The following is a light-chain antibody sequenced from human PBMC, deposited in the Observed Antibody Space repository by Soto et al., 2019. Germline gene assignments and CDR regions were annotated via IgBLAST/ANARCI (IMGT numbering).Light chain of an antibody. CDR2: GSS. J-gene: IGKJ1*01. CDR1: QSVAGN. CDR3: QQYNNWPRT. V-gene: IGKV3-15*01. Sequence: EIVMTQSPATLSVSPGERATLSCRASQSVAGNLAWYQQKPGQAPRLLIYGSSTRATGIPARFSGSGSGTEFTLTIRSLQSEDFAVYYCQQYNNWPRTFGQGTKVDIK.